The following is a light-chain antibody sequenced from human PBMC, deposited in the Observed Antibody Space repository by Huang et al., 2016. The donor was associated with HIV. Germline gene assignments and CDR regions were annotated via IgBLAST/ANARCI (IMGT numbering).Light chain of an antibody. CDR1: QSVSSN. CDR2: GAT. CDR3: QQYDNWPRT. Sequence: ELVMTQSTATLSVSPGGRATLSCRASQSVSSNLAWYQQKPGQAPRLLIYGATTRATGIPARVGGSGAGTEFTLTFSSLQSEDFAVYYCQQYDNWPRTVGQGTKVEIK. J-gene: IGKJ1*01. V-gene: IGKV3-15*01.